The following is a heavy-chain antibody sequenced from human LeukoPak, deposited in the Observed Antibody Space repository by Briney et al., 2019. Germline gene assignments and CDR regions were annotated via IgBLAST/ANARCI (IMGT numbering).Heavy chain of an antibody. D-gene: IGHD3-22*01. Sequence: SETLSLTCAVYGGSFSGCYWSWIRQSPGEGLEWIGEMNHSGNTNYNPSLKSRVTISVDTSKSQVSLQLNSVTAADTAVYYCAGANYYDSSGHYTRTDSFDYWGQGTLVSVSS. V-gene: IGHV4-34*01. CDR1: GGSFSGCY. J-gene: IGHJ4*02. CDR3: AGANYYDSSGHYTRTDSFDY. CDR2: MNHSGNT.